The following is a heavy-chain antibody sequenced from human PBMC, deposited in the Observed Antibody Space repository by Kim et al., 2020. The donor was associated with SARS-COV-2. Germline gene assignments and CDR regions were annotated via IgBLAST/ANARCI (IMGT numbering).Heavy chain of an antibody. Sequence: GGSLRLSCAASGFIFNSDSMNWVRQAPGKGLEWISYISGSGDTKYYADSVKGRFTISRDNAKNSLFLQMNSLRHEGTAFYYCASGQGPWGQGTLVTVSS. CDR3: ASGQGP. CDR2: ISGSGDTK. J-gene: IGHJ4*02. CDR1: GFIFNSDS. V-gene: IGHV3-48*02.